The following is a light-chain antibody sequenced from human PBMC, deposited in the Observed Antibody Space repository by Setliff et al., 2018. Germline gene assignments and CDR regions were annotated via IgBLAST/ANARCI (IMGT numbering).Light chain of an antibody. CDR2: NVS. CDR1: SSDVGSYDL. Sequence: QCALTQPASVSGSPGQSITISCSGASSDVGSYDLVSWYQQHPGKAPKLIIYNVSGRPSGVSHRFSGSKSDNTASLTISGLQAEDEADYYCNAYTSRSTDVFGSGTKVTVL. V-gene: IGLV2-14*03. J-gene: IGLJ1*01. CDR3: NAYTSRSTDV.